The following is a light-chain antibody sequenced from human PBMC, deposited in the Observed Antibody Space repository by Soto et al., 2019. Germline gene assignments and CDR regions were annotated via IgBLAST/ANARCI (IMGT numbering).Light chain of an antibody. CDR2: KIS. CDR1: KASETMVGNTT. V-gene: IGKV2-24*01. J-gene: IGKJ1*01. Sequence: IVMTQTPLSSPVTLGQPASISSRPGKASETMVGNTTLSWLQQRPGQPPRLLIYKISNRLSGVPDRFSGSGAGTDFTLKIRRVEAEDVGLYYCMQATQFPWTFGQGTRVEIK. CDR3: MQATQFPWT.